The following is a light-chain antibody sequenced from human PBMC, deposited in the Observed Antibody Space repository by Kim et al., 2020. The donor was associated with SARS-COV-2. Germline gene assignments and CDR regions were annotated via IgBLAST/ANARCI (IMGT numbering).Light chain of an antibody. Sequence: EIVLTQSPGTLSLSPGERATLSCRASQIVSSSYLAWYQQKPGQAPRLLIYGASSRATGIPDRFSGSGSGTDFTLTISRLEPEDFAVYYFQEYCSPPGAFGEGTQLEIK. CDR2: GAS. V-gene: IGKV3-20*01. CDR1: QIVSSSY. CDR3: QEYCSPPGA. J-gene: IGKJ5*01.